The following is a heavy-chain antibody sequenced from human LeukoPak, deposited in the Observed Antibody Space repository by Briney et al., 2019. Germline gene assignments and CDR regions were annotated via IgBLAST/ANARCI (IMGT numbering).Heavy chain of an antibody. CDR2: ISSSSSTI. J-gene: IGHJ6*03. D-gene: IGHD2-8*01. V-gene: IGHV3-48*01. CDR3: ARENGATGYYYMDV. CDR1: GFAFSSYS. Sequence: GGSLRLSCAASGFAFSSYSMNWVRQAPGKGLEWVSYISSSSSTIYYADSVKGRFTISRDNAKNSLYLQMNSLRAEDTAVYYCARENGATGYYYMDVWGKGTTVTVSS.